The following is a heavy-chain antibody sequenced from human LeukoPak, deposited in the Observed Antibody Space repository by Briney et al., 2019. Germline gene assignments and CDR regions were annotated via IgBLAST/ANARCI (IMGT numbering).Heavy chain of an antibody. CDR3: AKDPRGPYDFWSG. D-gene: IGHD3-3*01. V-gene: IGHV3-33*06. CDR2: IWYDGSNK. J-gene: IGHJ4*02. CDR1: GFTFSSYG. Sequence: AGGSLRLSCAASGFTFSSYGMHWVRQAPGKGLEWVAVIWYDGSNKYYADSVKGRFTISRDNSKNTLYQQMNSLRAEDTAVYYCAKDPRGPYDFWSGWGQGTLVTVSS.